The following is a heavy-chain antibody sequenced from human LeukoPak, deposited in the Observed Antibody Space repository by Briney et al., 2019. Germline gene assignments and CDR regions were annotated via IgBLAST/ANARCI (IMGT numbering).Heavy chain of an antibody. V-gene: IGHV3-33*01. CDR1: GFTFSSYG. Sequence: PGGSLRLSCAASGFTFSSYGMHWVRQAPGKGLEWVAVIWYDGSYKYYADSVKGRFTISRENSNNTLYLQMNSLRAEDTAVYYCARANGGYNWFDPWGQGTLVTVSS. J-gene: IGHJ5*02. CDR3: ARANGGYNWFDP. CDR2: IWYDGSYK. D-gene: IGHD2-8*01.